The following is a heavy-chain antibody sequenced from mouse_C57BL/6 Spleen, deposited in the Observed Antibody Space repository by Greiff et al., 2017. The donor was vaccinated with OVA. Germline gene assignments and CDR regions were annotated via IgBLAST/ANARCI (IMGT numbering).Heavy chain of an antibody. CDR3: ATGTGFAY. V-gene: IGHV3-6*01. CDR1: GYSITSGYY. D-gene: IGHD4-1*01. CDR2: ISYDGSN. J-gene: IGHJ3*01. Sequence: VQLQQSGPGLVKPSQSLSLTCSVTGYSITSGYYWNWIRQFPGNKLEWMGYISYDGSNNYNPSLKNRISITRDTSKNQFFLKLNSATTEDTATYYCATGTGFAYWGQGTLVTVSA.